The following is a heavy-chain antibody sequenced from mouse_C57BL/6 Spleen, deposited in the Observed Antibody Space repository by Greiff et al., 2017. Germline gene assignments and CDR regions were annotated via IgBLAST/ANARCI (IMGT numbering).Heavy chain of an antibody. CDR1: GYAFRSSW. CDR3: ARWANWGFAY. CDR2: IYPGDGDT. J-gene: IGHJ3*01. Sequence: QVQLQQSGPELVKPGASVTISCKASGYAFRSSWMNWVKQRPGKGLEWIGRIYPGDGDTNSNGKFKGKATLTADKASSTAYMQLSSLTSEDSAVYFCARWANWGFAYWGQGTLVTVSA. D-gene: IGHD4-1*01. V-gene: IGHV1-82*01.